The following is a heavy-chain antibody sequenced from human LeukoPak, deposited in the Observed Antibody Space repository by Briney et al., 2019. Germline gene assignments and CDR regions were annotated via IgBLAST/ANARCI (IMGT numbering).Heavy chain of an antibody. CDR2: TYYRSKWYN. D-gene: IGHD4-17*01. J-gene: IGHJ6*03. CDR1: GDSVSSNSAA. V-gene: IGHV6-1*01. Sequence: SQTLLLTCAFSGDSVSSNSAAWTWIRQSPSRGLEWLGRTYYRSKWYNDYEVSVQSRITLNPDTSKNQFSLQLNSVTPEDTAVYYCARGRVTTIANYYYYYYIDVWGKGTTVTVSS. CDR3: ARGRVTTIANYYYYYYIDV.